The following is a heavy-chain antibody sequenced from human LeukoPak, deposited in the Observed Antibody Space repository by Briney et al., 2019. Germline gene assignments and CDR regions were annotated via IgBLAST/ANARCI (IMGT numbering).Heavy chain of an antibody. CDR3: ARDLVSGAPDYFDS. CDR2: MSSDGSIK. Sequence: GGSLRLSCAASGFTFVSYDVHWVRQAPGKGLRWGAVMSSDGSIKIYTDSVKGRFTISRDNSKNTLYLEMNSLRVDDTAVYYCARDLVSGAPDYFDSWGQGTLVTVSS. CDR1: GFTFVSYD. J-gene: IGHJ4*02. D-gene: IGHD1-26*01. V-gene: IGHV3-30-3*01.